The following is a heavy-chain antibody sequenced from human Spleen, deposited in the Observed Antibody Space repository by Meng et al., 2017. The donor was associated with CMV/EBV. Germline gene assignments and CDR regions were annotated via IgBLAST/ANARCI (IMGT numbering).Heavy chain of an antibody. V-gene: IGHV4-61*01. Sequence: SGDSVSSPNYYWSWIRQPPGKGLEWIRYITYSGSTTYNPSLNSRVTISIDKSKSQFSLSLYSLTAADTALYYCARDWAGSSFDSWGQGTLVTVSS. D-gene: IGHD6-19*01. CDR2: ITYSGST. CDR3: ARDWAGSSFDS. CDR1: GDSVSSPNYY. J-gene: IGHJ4*02.